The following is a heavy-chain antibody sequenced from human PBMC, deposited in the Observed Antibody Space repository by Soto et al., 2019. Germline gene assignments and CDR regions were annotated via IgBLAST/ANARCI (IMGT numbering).Heavy chain of an antibody. CDR1: GFTFRSYV. V-gene: IGHV3-30*19. J-gene: IGHJ4*02. D-gene: IGHD3-16*01. CDR3: ARWGTTGGLDV. Sequence: QVQLVESGGGVVQPGASLRLSCVGSGFTFRSYVIRWVRQAPGKGLEWVALTSYDGSNKYYVDSVKGRFTISRDNSRNTVDLHMDSLRLEDTALYYCARWGTTGGLDVWGQGTLVSVSS. CDR2: TSYDGSNK.